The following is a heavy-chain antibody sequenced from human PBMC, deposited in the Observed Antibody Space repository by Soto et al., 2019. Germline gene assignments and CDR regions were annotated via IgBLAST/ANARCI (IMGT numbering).Heavy chain of an antibody. D-gene: IGHD4-17*01. J-gene: IGHJ4*02. V-gene: IGHV4-30-4*01. Sequence: QVQLQESGPGLVKPSQTLSLTCTVSGGSISSGDYYWSWIRQPPGKGLEWIGYIYYSGSTYYNPTLKSRVTISVDTSKNQLSLKLSSVTAADTAVYYCARVDGAYVNNGRVDYWGQGTLVTVSS. CDR3: ARVDGAYVNNGRVDY. CDR1: GGSISSGDYY. CDR2: IYYSGST.